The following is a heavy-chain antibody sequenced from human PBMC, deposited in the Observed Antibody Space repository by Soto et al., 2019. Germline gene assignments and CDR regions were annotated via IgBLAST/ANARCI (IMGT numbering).Heavy chain of an antibody. D-gene: IGHD2-15*01. Sequence: QPGGSLRLSCAASGFTFSSYGMHWVRQAPGKGLEWVAVIWYDGSNKYYADSVKGRFTISRDNSKNTLYLQMNSLRAEDTAVYYCARAASSGGPPDAFDIWGQGTMVTVSS. J-gene: IGHJ3*02. V-gene: IGHV3-33*01. CDR3: ARAASSGGPPDAFDI. CDR1: GFTFSSYG. CDR2: IWYDGSNK.